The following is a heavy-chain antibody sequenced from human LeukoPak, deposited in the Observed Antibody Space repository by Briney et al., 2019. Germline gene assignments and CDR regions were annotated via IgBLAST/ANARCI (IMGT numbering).Heavy chain of an antibody. CDR3: ARDQRDRIFGVLYGMDV. J-gene: IGHJ6*02. V-gene: IGHV3-74*01. CDR2: INTDGNST. D-gene: IGHD3-3*01. CDR1: GFTFSTYW. Sequence: GGSLRLSCAASGFTFSTYWMHWVRQAPGKGLVWVSQINTDGNSTTYADSVKGRFTVSRDNAKNTLYLQMNSLRAEDTAVYYCARDQRDRIFGVLYGMDVWGQGTTVTVSS.